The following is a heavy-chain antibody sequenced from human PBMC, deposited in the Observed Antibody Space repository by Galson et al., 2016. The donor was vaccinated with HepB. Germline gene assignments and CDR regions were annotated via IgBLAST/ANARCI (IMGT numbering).Heavy chain of an antibody. CDR2: TYYGSKWFT. CDR3: TRGYMQTGMNV. J-gene: IGHJ6*02. V-gene: IGHV6-1*01. Sequence: CAISGDSVTSDITTWNWIRQSPSRGLEWLGGTYYGSKWFTDYAVSVEGRITINSDISRNQFSLQLDSVTPDDTAAYFCTRGYMQTGMNVWGQGTTVTVSS. CDR1: GDSVTSDITT. D-gene: IGHD5-18*01.